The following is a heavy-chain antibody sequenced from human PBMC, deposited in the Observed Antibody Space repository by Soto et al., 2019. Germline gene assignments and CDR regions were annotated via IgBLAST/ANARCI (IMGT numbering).Heavy chain of an antibody. D-gene: IGHD3-16*01. CDR2: INAGNGNT. J-gene: IGHJ6*02. CDR3: ATLGAYYYGMDV. Sequence: ASGKVSCNATGYTFSSYAMHWVSQAPGQRLEWMGWINAGNGNTTYAQNFQGRVIMTRDTSASTVYMELSSLRSEDTAVYYCATLGAYYYGMDVWGQGTTVTVSS. V-gene: IGHV1-3*01. CDR1: GYTFSSYA.